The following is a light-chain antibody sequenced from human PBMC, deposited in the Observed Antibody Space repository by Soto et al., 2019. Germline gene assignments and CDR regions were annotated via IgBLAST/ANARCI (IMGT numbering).Light chain of an antibody. CDR3: SSYAGSTPYV. V-gene: IGLV2-8*01. CDR1: SSDVGGYNY. Sequence: QSVLTQPPSVSGSPGQSVTISCTGTSSDVGGYNYVSWYQQHPGKAPKLMIYEVSKRPSGVPDRFSGSKSGNTASLTVSGLQAEDEADYYCSSYAGSTPYVFGTGTKLTVL. CDR2: EVS. J-gene: IGLJ1*01.